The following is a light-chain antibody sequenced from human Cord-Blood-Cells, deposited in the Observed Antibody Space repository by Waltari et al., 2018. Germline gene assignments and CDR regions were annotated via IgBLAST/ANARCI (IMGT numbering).Light chain of an antibody. J-gene: IGKJ4*01. CDR3: QQSYSTLLT. CDR1: QSISSY. CDR2: AAS. Sequence: DIQLTQSSSSLSASVGDIVIITCRASQSISSYLNWYQQKPGKAPKLLIYAASSLQSGVPSRFSSSGSGTDFTLTISSLHPEDFAAYYCQQSYSTLLTFGGGTKVEIK. V-gene: IGKV1-39*01.